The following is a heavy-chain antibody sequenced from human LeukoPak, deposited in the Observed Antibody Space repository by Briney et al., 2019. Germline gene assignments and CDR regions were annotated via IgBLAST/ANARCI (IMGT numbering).Heavy chain of an antibody. CDR3: VKDGGRDTAAAYY. CDR2: ILRNSGSI. D-gene: IGHD6-13*01. J-gene: IGHJ4*02. CDR1: GFTFDDYA. V-gene: IGHV3-9*01. Sequence: PGRSLRLSCAASGFTFDDYAMHWVRQAPGKGLEGVSGILRNSGSIGYADSVKGRFTISRDDAKNSLYLQMNSLRAEDTALYYCVKDGGRDTAAAYYWGQGTLVSVSS.